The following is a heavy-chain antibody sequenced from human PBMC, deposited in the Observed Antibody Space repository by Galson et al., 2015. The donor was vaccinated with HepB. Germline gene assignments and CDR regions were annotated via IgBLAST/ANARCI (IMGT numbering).Heavy chain of an antibody. CDR3: ARVKDGAGGSYDY. Sequence: SVKVSCKASGGTFSSYAISWVRQAPGQGLEWMGRIIPILGIANYAQKFQGRVTITADKSTSTAYMELSSLRSEDTAVYYCARVKDGAGGSYDYWGQGTLVTVSS. V-gene: IGHV1-69*04. J-gene: IGHJ4*02. D-gene: IGHD1-26*01. CDR1: GGTFSSYA. CDR2: IIPILGIA.